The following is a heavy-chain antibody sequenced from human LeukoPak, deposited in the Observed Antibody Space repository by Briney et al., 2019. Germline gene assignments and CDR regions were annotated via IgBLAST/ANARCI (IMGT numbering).Heavy chain of an antibody. CDR3: ARAYDWNYLY. CDR1: GFTVSSNY. J-gene: IGHJ4*02. V-gene: IGHV3-66*01. D-gene: IGHD1-7*01. Sequence: PGGSLRLSCAASGFTVSSNYMNWVRQAPGKGLEWVSVIYSGGNTYYADSVTDRFTISRDNSKNTLYLQMNSLRVEDTAVYYCARAYDWNYLYWGQGTLVTVSS. CDR2: IYSGGNT.